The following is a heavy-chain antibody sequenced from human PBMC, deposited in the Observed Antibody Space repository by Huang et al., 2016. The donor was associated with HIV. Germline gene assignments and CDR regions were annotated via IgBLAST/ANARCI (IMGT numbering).Heavy chain of an antibody. D-gene: IGHD6-13*01. Sequence: QVQLVESGGGVVQPGRSLRISCAASGFTFSSYGMHWVRQAPGKGLKWVAVISYDAKTKYYADSVKGRFSISRDNSKTTVYLQLNSLRVEDTAVYYCAKGGSAAAVLDFWGQGTLVTVSS. J-gene: IGHJ4*02. CDR3: AKGGSAAAVLDF. V-gene: IGHV3-30*18. CDR1: GFTFSSYG. CDR2: ISYDAKTK.